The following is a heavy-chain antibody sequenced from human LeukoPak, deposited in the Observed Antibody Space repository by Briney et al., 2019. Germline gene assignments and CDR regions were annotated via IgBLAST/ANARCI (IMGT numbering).Heavy chain of an antibody. V-gene: IGHV4-34*01. CDR3: ARSLRIVGKKHFDY. Sequence: SETLSLTCAVYGGSFSGYYWSWIRQPPGKGLEWIGEINHSGSTNYNPSLKSRVTISVDTSKNQFSLQLNSVTPDDTAVYYCARSLRIVGKKHFDYWGQGTLVTVSS. CDR2: INHSGST. J-gene: IGHJ4*02. D-gene: IGHD3-22*01. CDR1: GGSFSGYY.